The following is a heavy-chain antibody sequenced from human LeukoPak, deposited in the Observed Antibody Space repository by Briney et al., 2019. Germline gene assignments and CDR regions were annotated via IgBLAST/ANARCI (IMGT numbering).Heavy chain of an antibody. CDR1: GGSVSSNRAG. CDR2: TYYRSKWYN. CDR3: AGDSYGPGGWFDP. Sequence: SETLSLSCGISGGSVSSNRAGWEWDRQFPPRGLEGLGRTYYRSKWYNDYAVSVKSRITINPDTSKNQFSLQLNSVTPEDTAVYYCAGDSYGPGGWFDPWGQGTLVTVSS. J-gene: IGHJ5*02. D-gene: IGHD5-18*01. V-gene: IGHV6-1*01.